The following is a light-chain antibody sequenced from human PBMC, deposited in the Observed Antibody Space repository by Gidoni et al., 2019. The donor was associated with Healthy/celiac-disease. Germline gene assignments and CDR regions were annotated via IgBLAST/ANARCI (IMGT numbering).Light chain of an antibody. Sequence: DIHMTESPSTLSTSVGDRVTITRRASQRISSWLAWYQQKPGKAPQPLIYKASSSESGGPSRFSGSGSGTEFTLTISSLQPDDCATYYCHQYNSYSGYTFGQGTKLEIK. J-gene: IGKJ2*01. CDR1: QRISSW. CDR2: KAS. V-gene: IGKV1-5*03. CDR3: HQYNSYSGYT.